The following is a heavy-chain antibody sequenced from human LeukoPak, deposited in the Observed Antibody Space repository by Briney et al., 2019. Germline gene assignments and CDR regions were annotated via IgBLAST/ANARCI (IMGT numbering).Heavy chain of an antibody. CDR3: ARGSPMPDY. CDR2: LTGASDST. Sequence: GGSLRLSCAASGFTFRNYVMSWVRQVPGKGLEWVSALTGASDSTYYADSVKGRFTISRDNSENTLYLQMNSLRAEDTAVYYCARGSPMPDYWGQGTLVTVSS. J-gene: IGHJ4*02. V-gene: IGHV3-23*01. D-gene: IGHD2-2*01. CDR1: GFTFRNYV.